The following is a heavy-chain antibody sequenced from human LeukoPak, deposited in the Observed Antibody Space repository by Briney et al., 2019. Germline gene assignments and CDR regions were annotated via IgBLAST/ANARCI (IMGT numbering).Heavy chain of an antibody. D-gene: IGHD3-10*01. V-gene: IGHV3-23*01. CDR3: VKSGGGSGSYYLYYGMDV. Sequence: PGGSLRLSCAASGFTFSSYAMSWVRQAPGKGLEWVSAISGSGGSTYYADSVKGRFTISRDNSKNTLYLQMNSLRAEDTAVYYCVKSGGGSGSYYLYYGMDVWGQGTTVTVSS. CDR2: ISGSGGST. J-gene: IGHJ6*02. CDR1: GFTFSSYA.